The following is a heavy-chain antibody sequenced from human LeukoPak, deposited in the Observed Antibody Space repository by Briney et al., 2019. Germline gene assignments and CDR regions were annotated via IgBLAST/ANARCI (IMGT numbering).Heavy chain of an antibody. V-gene: IGHV3-73*01. CDR3: TRHWDTAMGDGYDY. D-gene: IGHD5-18*01. Sequence: PGGSLRLSCAASGFTFSGSAMHWVRQASGKGLEWVGRIRSKANSYATAYAASVKGRFTISRDDSKTTAYLQMNSLKTEDTAVYYCTRHWDTAMGDGYDYWGQGTLVTVSS. J-gene: IGHJ4*02. CDR2: IRSKANSYAT. CDR1: GFTFSGSA.